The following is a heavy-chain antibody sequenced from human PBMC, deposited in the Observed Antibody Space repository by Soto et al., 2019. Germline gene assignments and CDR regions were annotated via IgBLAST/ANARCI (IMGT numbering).Heavy chain of an antibody. V-gene: IGHV3-74*01. D-gene: IGHD4-17*01. J-gene: IGHJ6*02. CDR3: ARDRRNGTNDYGDFPSGGYYYGMDV. CDR2: INSDGSST. CDR1: GFTFSSYW. Sequence: EVQLVESGGGLVQPGGSLRLSCAASGFTFSSYWMHWVRQAPGKGLVWVSRINSDGSSTSYADSVKGRFTISRDNAKNTLYLQMNSLRAEDTAVYYCARDRRNGTNDYGDFPSGGYYYGMDVWGQGTTVTVSS.